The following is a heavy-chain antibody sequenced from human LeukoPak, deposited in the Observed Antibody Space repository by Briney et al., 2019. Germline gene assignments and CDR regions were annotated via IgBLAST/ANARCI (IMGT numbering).Heavy chain of an antibody. D-gene: IGHD2-15*01. CDR3: ARNYCSAGRCYWYFDL. Sequence: SGTLSLTCAVSSGSISSSDWWSWVRQPPGTGLEWIGEIYQSGSANYNPSLKSRDTISIDKSKNQFSLKLTSVTVADTAVYYCARNYCSAGRCYWYFDLWGRGTLVTVSS. V-gene: IGHV4-4*02. J-gene: IGHJ2*01. CDR2: IYQSGSA. CDR1: SGSISSSDW.